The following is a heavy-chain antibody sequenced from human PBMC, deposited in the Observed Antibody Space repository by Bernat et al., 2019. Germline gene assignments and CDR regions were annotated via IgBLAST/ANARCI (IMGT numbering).Heavy chain of an antibody. V-gene: IGHV3-23*01. CDR2: ISASGGGT. J-gene: IGHJ4*02. Sequence: EVQLLESGGGLVQPGGSLRFSCAASGFTFTSYAMAWVRQAPGKGLQWVSSISASGGGTYHADSVKGRFTTSKDSSKNTLYLQMNSLTAEDTAIYYCARQGGDFGLVTSWDYWGQGTLVTVSS. CDR3: ARQGGDFGLVTSWDY. D-gene: IGHD3/OR15-3a*01. CDR1: GFTFTSYA.